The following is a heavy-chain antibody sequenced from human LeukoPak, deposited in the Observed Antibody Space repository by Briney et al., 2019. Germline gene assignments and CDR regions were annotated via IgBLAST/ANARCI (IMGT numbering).Heavy chain of an antibody. CDR2: IYYSGST. CDR3: ARDFGYVDY. CDR1: GGSISSSSYY. D-gene: IGHD3-10*01. J-gene: IGHJ4*02. Sequence: PSETLSLTCTVSGGSISSSSYYWGWIRQPPGKGLEWIGSIYYSGSTYYNPSLKSRVTISVDTSKNQFSLKLSSVTAADTAVYYCARDFGYVDYWGQGTLVTVSS. V-gene: IGHV4-39*02.